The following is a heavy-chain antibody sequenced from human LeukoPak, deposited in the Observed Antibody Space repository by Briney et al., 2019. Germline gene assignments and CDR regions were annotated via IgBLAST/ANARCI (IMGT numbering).Heavy chain of an antibody. Sequence: PGGSLRLSCAASGFTFSSYAMHWVRQAPGKGLEWVAVISYDGSNKYYADSVKGRFTISRDNSKNTLYLQMNSLRAEDTAVYYCAREWSGSYPRFDYWGQGTLVTASS. J-gene: IGHJ4*02. V-gene: IGHV3-30-3*01. CDR1: GFTFSSYA. CDR2: ISYDGSNK. D-gene: IGHD1-26*01. CDR3: AREWSGSYPRFDY.